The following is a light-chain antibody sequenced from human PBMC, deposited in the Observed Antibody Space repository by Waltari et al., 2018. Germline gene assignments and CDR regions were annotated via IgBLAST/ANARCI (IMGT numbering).Light chain of an antibody. Sequence: ELVLTQSPATLSLSPGERATLSCRASQSVNYLLAWFQQKPGQAPRLLIYDASNRATGIPGRFSGSGSGTDFTLTISSLEPEDFAVYYCQQRTNWPLTFGGGTKVEIK. V-gene: IGKV3-11*01. CDR2: DAS. CDR3: QQRTNWPLT. J-gene: IGKJ4*01. CDR1: QSVNYL.